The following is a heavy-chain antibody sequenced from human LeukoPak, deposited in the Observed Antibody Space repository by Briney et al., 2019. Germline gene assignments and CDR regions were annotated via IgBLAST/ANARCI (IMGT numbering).Heavy chain of an antibody. D-gene: IGHD3-22*01. J-gene: IGHJ4*02. CDR3: ARGPPLIGSSGYYPFGY. CDR1: GGSFSGYY. Sequence: SETLSLTCAVYGGSFSGYYWSWIRQPPGKGLEWIGEINHRGSTNYNPSLKSRVTISVDTSKNQFSLKLSSVTAAETAVYYCARGPPLIGSSGYYPFGYWGQGTLVTVSS. V-gene: IGHV4-34*01. CDR2: INHRGST.